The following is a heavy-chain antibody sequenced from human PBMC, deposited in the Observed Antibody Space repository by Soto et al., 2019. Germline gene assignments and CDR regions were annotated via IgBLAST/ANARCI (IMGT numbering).Heavy chain of an antibody. J-gene: IGHJ4*02. CDR3: AHRVLLTVFGLVTTTAIYFDF. Sequence: ITLNESGPTQVKPRQTLTLTCTFSGFSLTTSGVGVGWIRQSPGKAPEWLALIYWDDDKRYSPSLKSRLTITKDASKNQVVLTMADLDPADIATYYCAHRVLLTVFGLVTTTAIYFDFWGQSTPVAVSS. CDR1: GFSLTTSGVG. D-gene: IGHD3-3*01. V-gene: IGHV2-5*02. CDR2: IYWDDDK.